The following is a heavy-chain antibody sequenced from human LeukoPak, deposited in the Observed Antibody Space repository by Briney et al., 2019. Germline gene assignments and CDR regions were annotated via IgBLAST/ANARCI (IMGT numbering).Heavy chain of an antibody. V-gene: IGHV4-39*07. Sequence: SETLSLTCTVSGGSISSSSYYWGWIRQPPGKGLEWIGSIYYSGSTYNNSSLKSRVTISVDTSKNQFSLKLSSVTAADTAVYYCAGAEGIAVAGALFDYWGQGTLVTVSS. CDR1: GGSISSSSYY. CDR3: AGAEGIAVAGALFDY. J-gene: IGHJ4*02. CDR2: IYYSGST. D-gene: IGHD6-19*01.